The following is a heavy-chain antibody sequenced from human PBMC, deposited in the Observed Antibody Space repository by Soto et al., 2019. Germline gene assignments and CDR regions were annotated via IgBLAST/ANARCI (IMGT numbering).Heavy chain of an antibody. Sequence: QVQLVESGGGVVQPGRSLRLSCAASGFTFSSYAMHWVRQAPGKGLEWVAVISYDGSNKYYADSVNGRFTISRDNSKNTLYLQMNSLRAEDTAVYYCARDIAAAGNYFDYWGQGTLVTVSS. V-gene: IGHV3-30-3*01. D-gene: IGHD6-13*01. J-gene: IGHJ4*02. CDR2: ISYDGSNK. CDR3: ARDIAAAGNYFDY. CDR1: GFTFSSYA.